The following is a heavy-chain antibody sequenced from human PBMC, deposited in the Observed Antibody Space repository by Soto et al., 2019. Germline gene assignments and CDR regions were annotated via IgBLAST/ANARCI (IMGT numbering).Heavy chain of an antibody. D-gene: IGHD5-18*01. CDR1: GFTFSSYA. J-gene: IGHJ6*02. Sequence: PGVSLRLSCAASGFTFSSYAMHWVRQAPGKGLEWVAVISYDGSNKYYADSVKGRFTISRDNSKNTLYLQMNSLKTEDTAVYYCTTPDTAMAYYYYYGMDVWGQGTTVTVSS. V-gene: IGHV3-30-3*01. CDR2: ISYDGSNK. CDR3: TTPDTAMAYYYYYGMDV.